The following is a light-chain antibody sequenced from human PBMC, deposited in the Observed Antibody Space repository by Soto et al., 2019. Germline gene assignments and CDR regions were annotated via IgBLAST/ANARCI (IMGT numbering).Light chain of an antibody. V-gene: IGLV3-21*04. CDR1: NIGSKH. J-gene: IGLJ2*01. CDR2: YDT. Sequence: SYELTQPPSVSVAPGKTARITCGGINIGSKHVHWYQQKPGQAPVLVIYYDTDRPSGIPERFSGSNSGNTATLTISRVEAGDEADYYCHVWDSSREHTLFGGGTKLTVL. CDR3: HVWDSSREHTL.